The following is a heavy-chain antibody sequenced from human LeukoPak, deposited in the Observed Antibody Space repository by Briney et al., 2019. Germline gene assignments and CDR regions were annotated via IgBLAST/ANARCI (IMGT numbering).Heavy chain of an antibody. CDR1: DYSFNSGYY. J-gene: IGHJ4*02. D-gene: IGHD2-21*02. V-gene: IGHV4-38-2*02. CDR3: ARHVRSGCGGDCYPY. CDR2: LYHGETT. Sequence: PSETLSLTCTVSDYSFNSGYYWAWIRQPPGKGMEWIGSLYHGETTSYNPSLKSRVIISLDTSNNQFSLRVTSVTAADTAVYYCARHVRSGCGGDCYPYWGQGTLVTVSS.